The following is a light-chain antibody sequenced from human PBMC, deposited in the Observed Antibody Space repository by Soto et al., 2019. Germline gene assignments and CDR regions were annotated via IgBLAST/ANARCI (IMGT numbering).Light chain of an antibody. V-gene: IGKV1-39*01. Sequence: DIQMTQSPSSLSASVGDRVSISCRTSQNIDRYLNWYQQKPGKAPQVLISGAASLQSGVPSRFRGSGSGTEFTLSISSLQPEDFATYFCQQSYSAPYTFGQGTRLEI. CDR3: QQSYSAPYT. J-gene: IGKJ2*01. CDR1: QNIDRY. CDR2: GAA.